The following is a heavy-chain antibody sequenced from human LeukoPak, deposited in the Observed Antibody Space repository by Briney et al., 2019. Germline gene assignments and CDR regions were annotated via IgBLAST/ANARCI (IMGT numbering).Heavy chain of an antibody. CDR1: GFTFSSYA. V-gene: IGHV4-4*07. CDR3: ARDGGAAAGILDYYYGMDV. J-gene: IGHJ6*02. CDR2: IYTSGST. D-gene: IGHD6-13*01. Sequence: GSLRLSCAASGFTFSSYAMSWIRQPAGKGLEWIGRIYTSGSTNYNPSLKSRVTMSVDTSKNQFSLKLSSVTAADTAVYYCARDGGAAAGILDYYYGMDVWGQGTTVTVSS.